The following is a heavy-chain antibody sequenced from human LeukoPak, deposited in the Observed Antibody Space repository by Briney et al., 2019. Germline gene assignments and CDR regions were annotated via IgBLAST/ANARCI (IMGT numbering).Heavy chain of an antibody. J-gene: IGHJ4*02. D-gene: IGHD3-10*01. V-gene: IGHV3-9*01. CDR2: ISWNSGTI. CDR1: GFTFSTYW. Sequence: PGGSLRLSCAASGFTFSTYWMSWVRQAPGKGLEWVSGISWNSGTIGYADSVEGRFTISRDNARNSLYLQMNSLRVEDTALYYCAKDAYYGSGSYSPFWGQGTLVTVSS. CDR3: AKDAYYGSGSYSPF.